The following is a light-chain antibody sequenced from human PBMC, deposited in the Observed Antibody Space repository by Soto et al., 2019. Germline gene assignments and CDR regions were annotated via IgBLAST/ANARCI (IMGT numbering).Light chain of an antibody. Sequence: QSVLTQPPSASGSPGQSVTISCTGASSDVGVYSYVSWYQQHPGKAPKLMIYEVSKRPSGVPDRISGSKSGNTASLTVSGLQAKDEADYYCSSYGGSNNLVFGGGTQLTVL. CDR2: EVS. CDR1: SSDVGVYSY. CDR3: SSYGGSNNLV. V-gene: IGLV2-8*01. J-gene: IGLJ2*01.